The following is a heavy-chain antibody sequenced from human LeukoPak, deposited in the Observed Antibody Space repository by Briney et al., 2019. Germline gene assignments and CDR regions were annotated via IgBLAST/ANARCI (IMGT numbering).Heavy chain of an antibody. CDR1: GYTFTSYG. CDR3: ARAQDRSITIFGVVADY. CDR2: ISAYNGNT. D-gene: IGHD3-3*01. V-gene: IGHV1-18*01. J-gene: IGHJ4*02. Sequence: ASVKVSCKASGYTFTSYGISWVRQAPGQGLEWMGWISAYNGNTNYAQKLQGRVTITTDTSTSTAYMELRSLRSDDTAVYYCARAQDRSITIFGVVADYWGQGTLVTVSS.